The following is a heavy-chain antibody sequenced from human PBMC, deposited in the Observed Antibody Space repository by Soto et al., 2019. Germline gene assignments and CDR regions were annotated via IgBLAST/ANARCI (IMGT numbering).Heavy chain of an antibody. CDR3: ARLMGTSFDL. J-gene: IGHJ4*02. CDR2: ARNKVSGYTT. CDR1: GFTFSDHY. V-gene: IGHV3-72*01. Sequence: GGSLRLSCAASGFTFSDHYMDWVRQAPGKGLEWVGRARNKVSGYTTAYAASVEGRFAISRDDSKNSLYLQMSSLKAEDTAVYFCARLMGTSFDLWGQGTLVTV. D-gene: IGHD2-8*01.